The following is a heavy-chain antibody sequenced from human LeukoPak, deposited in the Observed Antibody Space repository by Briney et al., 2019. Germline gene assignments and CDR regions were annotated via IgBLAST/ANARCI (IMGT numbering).Heavy chain of an antibody. Sequence: GGSLRLSCAASGFAFSSYGMHWVRQAPGKGLEWVAVIWYDGSNKYYADSVKGRFTVSRDNSKNTLYLQMNSLRAEDTAVYYCARGVGKSYFDYWGQGTLVTVSS. CDR3: ARGVGKSYFDY. J-gene: IGHJ4*02. D-gene: IGHD4-23*01. CDR2: IWYDGSNK. CDR1: GFAFSSYG. V-gene: IGHV3-33*01.